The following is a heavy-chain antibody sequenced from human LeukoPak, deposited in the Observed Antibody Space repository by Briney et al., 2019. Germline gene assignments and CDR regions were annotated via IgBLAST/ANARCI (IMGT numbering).Heavy chain of an antibody. CDR1: GFTFTNFG. CDR2: IRGDGGDT. CDR3: AKLYCSGGTCYWPDY. D-gene: IGHD2-15*01. V-gene: IGHV3-23*01. J-gene: IGHJ4*02. Sequence: PGGSLRLSCAASGFTFTNFGMAWVRQGPGKGPEWVSTIRGDGGDTHYADSVKGRLTISRDNSKNTLYLQMNSLRAEDTALYYCAKLYCSGGTCYWPDYWGQGTLVTVSS.